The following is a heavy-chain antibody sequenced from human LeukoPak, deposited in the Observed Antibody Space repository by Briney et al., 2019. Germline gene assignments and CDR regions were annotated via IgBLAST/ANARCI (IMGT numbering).Heavy chain of an antibody. CDR3: ARDETAVVVPAAMGYYGMDV. V-gene: IGHV3-48*03. CDR2: ISSRGNTI. Sequence: GGSLRLSCAASGFTFSSYEMNWVRQAPGKGLEWVSYISSRGNTIYYADSVKGRFTISRDNAKNSLYLQMNSLRAEDTAVYYCARDETAVVVPAAMGYYGMDVWGKGTTVTVSS. CDR1: GFTFSSYE. D-gene: IGHD2-2*01. J-gene: IGHJ6*04.